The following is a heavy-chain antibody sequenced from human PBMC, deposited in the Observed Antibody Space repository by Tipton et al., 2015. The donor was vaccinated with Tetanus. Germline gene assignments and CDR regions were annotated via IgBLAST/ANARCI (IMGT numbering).Heavy chain of an antibody. D-gene: IGHD6-13*01. V-gene: IGHV4-59*01. Sequence: TLSLTCNVSGGSITSYFWTWIRQPPGRGLEWIGYVHYSGSTNYSPSLRSRVTLSVDTSKNQFSLKLSSVTAADTAVYYCARGWGSSWYYFDNWGQGTLVTVSS. CDR1: GGSITSYF. CDR3: ARGWGSSWYYFDN. J-gene: IGHJ4*02. CDR2: VHYSGST.